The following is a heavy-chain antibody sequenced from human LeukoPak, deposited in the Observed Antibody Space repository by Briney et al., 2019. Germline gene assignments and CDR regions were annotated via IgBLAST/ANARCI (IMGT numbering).Heavy chain of an antibody. V-gene: IGHV3-30-3*01. Sequence: GGSLRLSCAASGFTFSNAWMSWVRQAPGKGLEWVAVISYDGSNKYYADSVKGRFTISRDNSKNTLYLQMNSLRAEDTAVYYCARSIAVAGSLDYWGQGTLVTASS. CDR3: ARSIAVAGSLDY. CDR1: GFTFSNAW. CDR2: ISYDGSNK. J-gene: IGHJ4*02. D-gene: IGHD6-19*01.